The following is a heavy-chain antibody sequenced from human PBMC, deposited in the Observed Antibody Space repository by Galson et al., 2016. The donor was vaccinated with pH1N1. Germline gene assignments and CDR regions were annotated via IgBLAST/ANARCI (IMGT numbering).Heavy chain of an antibody. CDR3: ARETPSPSPTVLRYFDWSRGLSAFDM. V-gene: IGHV7-4-1*02. Sequence: SVKVTCKASGVSFSSNAISWVRQAPGQGLEWMGWINTKTGNPTYAQGFTGRFVFSLDTSVNTASLQINSLKADDTAVYYCARETPSPSPTVLRYFDWSRGLSAFDMWGRGTLVTVSS. CDR1: GVSFSSNA. D-gene: IGHD3-9*01. J-gene: IGHJ3*02. CDR2: INTKTGNP.